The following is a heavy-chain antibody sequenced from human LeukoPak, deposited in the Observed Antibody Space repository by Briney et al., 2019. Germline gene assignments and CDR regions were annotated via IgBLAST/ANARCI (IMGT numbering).Heavy chain of an antibody. J-gene: IGHJ4*02. Sequence: PGGSLRLSCAASGFTFSTYTMTWVRQAPGKGLECVSTINGSGGDTYYADSVKGRFTISRDNSKNTLYLEMNSLRAEDTAVYYCAKDRAGTPWADWGQGTQVSVSS. CDR2: INGSGGDT. CDR3: AKDRAGTPWAD. CDR1: GFTFSTYT. V-gene: IGHV3-23*01. D-gene: IGHD1-1*01.